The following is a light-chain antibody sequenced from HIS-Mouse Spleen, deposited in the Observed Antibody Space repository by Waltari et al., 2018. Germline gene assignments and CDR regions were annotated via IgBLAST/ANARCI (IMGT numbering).Light chain of an antibody. CDR3: QVWDSSSDHVV. Sequence: SYVLTQPPSVSVAPGKTARITCGGNNIGRKRWHWYQQKPGQAPVLVVYDDSDRPSGIPERFSGSNSGNTATLTISRVEAGDEADYYCQVWDSSSDHVVFGGGTKLTVL. J-gene: IGLJ2*01. CDR1: NIGRKR. V-gene: IGLV3-21*03. CDR2: DDS.